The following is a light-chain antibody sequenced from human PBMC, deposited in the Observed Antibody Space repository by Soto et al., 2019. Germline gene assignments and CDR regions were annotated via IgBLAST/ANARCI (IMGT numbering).Light chain of an antibody. CDR3: MQALPTPLT. V-gene: IGKV2-28*01. J-gene: IGKJ1*01. CDR1: QSLLHSNVYNY. CDR2: LGS. Sequence: DIVMTQSPLSLPVTPGEPASISCRSSQSLLHSNVYNYLDWYLQKPGQSPQLLIYLGSNRDSGVPDSFSGSGSGTDFTLKISRVEAEDVGVYYCMQALPTPLTVGQGTKVEIK.